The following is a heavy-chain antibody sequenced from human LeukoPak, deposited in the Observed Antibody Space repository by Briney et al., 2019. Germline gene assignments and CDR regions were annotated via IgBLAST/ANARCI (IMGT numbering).Heavy chain of an antibody. Sequence: SQTLSLTCTVSGGSISSGDYYWSWIRQPPGKGLEWIGYSYYSGSTYYNPSLKSRVTISVDTSKDQFSLKLSSVTAADTAVYYCARDSNVLRYFDWLPPPPDAFDIWGQGTMVTVSS. J-gene: IGHJ3*02. V-gene: IGHV4-30-4*01. D-gene: IGHD3-9*01. CDR3: ARDSNVLRYFDWLPPPPDAFDI. CDR1: GGSISSGDYY. CDR2: SYYSGST.